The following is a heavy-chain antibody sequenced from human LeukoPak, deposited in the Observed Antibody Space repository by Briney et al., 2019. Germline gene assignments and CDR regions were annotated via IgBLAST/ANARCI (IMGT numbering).Heavy chain of an antibody. CDR1: GGSISTYY. D-gene: IGHD6-13*01. Sequence: SETLSLTCTVSGGSISTYYWSWIRQPPGKGLEWIGYIYYTGSTNYNPSLKSRVTLSVDTSKNQFSLNLGSVTAADTAVYYCARVDSINWYDSRGYFDYWGQGTLVTASS. CDR3: ARVDSINWYDSRGYFDY. J-gene: IGHJ4*02. CDR2: IYYTGST. V-gene: IGHV4-59*01.